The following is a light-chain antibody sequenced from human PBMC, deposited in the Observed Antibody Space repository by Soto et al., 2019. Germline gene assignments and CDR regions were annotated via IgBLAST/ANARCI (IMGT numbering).Light chain of an antibody. CDR2: KAS. CDR3: QQYNSSSWT. CDR1: QSISNW. Sequence: DIQVPQSPSTLSASVGGRVTITCRASQSISNWLAWYQQKPGKAPKLLTYKASSLETGVPSRFSGSGSGTEFTLTISSLQPDDFATYYCQQYNSSSWTFGQGTKVDI. J-gene: IGKJ1*01. V-gene: IGKV1-5*03.